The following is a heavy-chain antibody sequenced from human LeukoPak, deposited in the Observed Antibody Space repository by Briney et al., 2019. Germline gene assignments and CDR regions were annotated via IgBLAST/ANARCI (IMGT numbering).Heavy chain of an antibody. CDR3: AKVEGASKASVY. J-gene: IGHJ4*02. V-gene: IGHV3-23*01. D-gene: IGHD1-1*01. CDR2: ISGSGGST. CDR1: GFTFSNYA. Sequence: GGSLRLSRAAAGFTFSNYAMTWVRQAPGKGLEWVSSISGSGGSTYYADSVEGRFTISRDNSKNTLYLQMYSLRAEDTAVYYCAKVEGASKASVYWGQGALVTVSS.